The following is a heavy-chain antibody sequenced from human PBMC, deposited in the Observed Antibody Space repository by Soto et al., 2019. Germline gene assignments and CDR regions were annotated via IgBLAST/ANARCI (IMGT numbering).Heavy chain of an antibody. CDR2: ISRSSGII. J-gene: IGHJ6*02. CDR3: ARLTGDNYYYGMDV. D-gene: IGHD1-20*01. V-gene: IGHV3-48*02. Sequence: GGSLRLSCAASGFTFSDYNMNWVRQAPGKGLEWVSYISRSSGIILNADSVRGRITISRDNAKNSLYLQMNSLRDEDTAVYYCARLTGDNYYYGMDVWGQGTTVTVSS. CDR1: GFTFSDYN.